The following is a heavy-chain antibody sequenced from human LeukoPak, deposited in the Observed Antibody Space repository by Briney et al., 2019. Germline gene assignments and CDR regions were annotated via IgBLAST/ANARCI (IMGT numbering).Heavy chain of an antibody. Sequence: GGSLRLSCAASGFTFSSYGMHWVRQAPGKGLEWVAVISYDGSNKYYADSVKGRFTISRDNSKNTLYLQMNSLRAEDTAVYYCASLGWNYYGMDVWGKGTTVTVSS. CDR3: ASLGWNYYGMDV. J-gene: IGHJ6*04. CDR1: GFTFSSYG. V-gene: IGHV3-30*03. D-gene: IGHD2-15*01. CDR2: ISYDGSNK.